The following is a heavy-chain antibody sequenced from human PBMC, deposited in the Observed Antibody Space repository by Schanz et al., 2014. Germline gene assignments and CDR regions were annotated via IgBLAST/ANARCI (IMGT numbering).Heavy chain of an antibody. Sequence: EVQLVESGGGVVRPGGSLRLSCAGSGFTFSNHALSWVRQAPGKGLEWVSGIGGSGDSTHYADSVKGRFSISRENSKNTVNLQMNSLRAEDTAVYYCAKEKEEVAADGSFFDYWGQGTLVTVSS. J-gene: IGHJ4*02. D-gene: IGHD6-13*01. V-gene: IGHV3-23*04. CDR2: IGGSGDST. CDR1: GFTFSNHA. CDR3: AKEKEEVAADGSFFDY.